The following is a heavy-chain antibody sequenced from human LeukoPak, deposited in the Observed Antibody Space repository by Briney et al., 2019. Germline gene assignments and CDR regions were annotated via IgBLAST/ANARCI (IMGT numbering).Heavy chain of an antibody. J-gene: IGHJ5*02. Sequence: ASVKVSCKVSGYTLTELSMHWVRQAPGKGLEWMGGFDPEDGETIYAQKFQGRVTMTEDTSTDTAYMELSSLRSEDTAVYYCATAGSLGYCSGGSCYHRSSNWFDPWAREPWSPSPQ. CDR2: FDPEDGET. D-gene: IGHD2-15*01. CDR1: GYTLTELS. V-gene: IGHV1-24*01. CDR3: ATAGSLGYCSGGSCYHRSSNWFDP.